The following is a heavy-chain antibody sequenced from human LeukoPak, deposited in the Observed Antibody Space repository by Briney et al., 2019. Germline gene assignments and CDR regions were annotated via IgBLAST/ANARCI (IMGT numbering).Heavy chain of an antibody. CDR2: INPNSGGS. D-gene: IGHD4-23*01. J-gene: IGHJ3*02. CDR1: GYTFTGYY. Sequence: GASVKVSCKASGYTFTGYYMHWVRQAPGQGLEWMGWINPNSGGSNYAQTFQGRVTVTRDTSINTVYMELSGLRSDDTAVYYCARVLLVTRGAFDIWGQGTMVTVSS. V-gene: IGHV1-2*02. CDR3: ARVLLVTRGAFDI.